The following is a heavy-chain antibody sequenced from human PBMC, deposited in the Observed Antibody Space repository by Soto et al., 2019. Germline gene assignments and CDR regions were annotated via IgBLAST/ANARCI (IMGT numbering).Heavy chain of an antibody. D-gene: IGHD3-16*01. Sequence: SAKATWRERGEAIASRSRHWARQAPEKGFEWMGIINPSGGTTSYAQNFERSVTMPSDKSTSTFYMELNSVGSDDTAVYYCARDPVCRSSLRGALEIWGQGTMVTVTS. V-gene: IGHV1-46*01. CDR2: INPSGGTT. CDR1: GEAIASRS. J-gene: IGHJ3*02. CDR3: ARDPVCRSSLRGALEI.